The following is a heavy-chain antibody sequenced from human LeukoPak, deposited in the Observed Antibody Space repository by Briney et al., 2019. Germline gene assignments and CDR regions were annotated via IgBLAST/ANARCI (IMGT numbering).Heavy chain of an antibody. CDR3: ARDKQLST. D-gene: IGHD3-16*02. CDR2: ISYSIANS. CDR1: GFTFSGSA. Sequence: GGYGRLSCAASGFTFSGSAMSWVRQAPGEGLEWVSLISYSIANSYYTESVRGRFTISRDNSKDTLFLQMNSLRAEDTAIYYCARDKQLSTWGLSTMVTVSS. V-gene: IGHV3-23*01. J-gene: IGHJ3*01.